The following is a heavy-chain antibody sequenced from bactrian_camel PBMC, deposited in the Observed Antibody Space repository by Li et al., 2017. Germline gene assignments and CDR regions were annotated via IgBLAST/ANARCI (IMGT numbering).Heavy chain of an antibody. V-gene: IGHV3S53*01. CDR2: ILTDGTT. J-gene: IGHJ4*01. Sequence: HVQLVESGGGSVQVGGSLKLSCAASGDIDSSCQVGWYRQTPGKGPLDRELVAAILTDGTTTYSDSVKGRVTISQDKAKNTLPLQMNSLKIEDTAVYYCQPHGRSYIDINCRARLGPGTQVTVS. D-gene: IGHD4*01. CDR1: GDIDSSCQ.